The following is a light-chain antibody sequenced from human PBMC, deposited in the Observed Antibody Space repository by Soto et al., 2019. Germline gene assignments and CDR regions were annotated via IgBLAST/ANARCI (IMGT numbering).Light chain of an antibody. CDR3: SSHAGSDNPCV. Sequence: QSVLTQPPSASGSPGQSVTISCTGTSSDVGGYNYVSWYQQHPGKAPKVMIYDVNKRPSGVPDRISGSKSGNTASLTVSGLQAEEEAYYYCSSHAGSDNPCVFGTGTKLTVL. V-gene: IGLV2-8*01. CDR1: SSDVGGYNY. CDR2: DVN. J-gene: IGLJ1*01.